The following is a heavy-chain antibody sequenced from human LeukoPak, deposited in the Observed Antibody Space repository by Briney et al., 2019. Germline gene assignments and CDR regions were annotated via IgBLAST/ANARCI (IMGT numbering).Heavy chain of an antibody. V-gene: IGHV3-23*01. D-gene: IGHD3-22*01. J-gene: IGHJ4*02. CDR3: ATRSGYYQFDY. Sequence: GGSLRLSCAASGFTLYTYAMTWVRQAPGKGLEWVSAISDSGGSTYYADSVKGRFTISRDNSKSTLYLQMNSLRAEDTAVYYCATRSGYYQFDYWGQGTLVTVSS. CDR1: GFTLYTYA. CDR2: ISDSGGST.